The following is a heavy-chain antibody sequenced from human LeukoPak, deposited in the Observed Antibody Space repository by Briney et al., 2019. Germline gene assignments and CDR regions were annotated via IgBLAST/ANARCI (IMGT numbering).Heavy chain of an antibody. CDR2: ISGTGTTI. Sequence: GGSLRLSCAASGFIFSGYTMNWVRQAPGKGLEWVSSISGTGTTIYSADSVRGRFTVSRDNARNSLFLHMNSLRAEDTAVYYCAVQITMIVVVPYFDYWGQGTLVTVSS. CDR1: GFIFSGYT. D-gene: IGHD3-22*01. CDR3: AVQITMIVVVPYFDY. V-gene: IGHV3-48*04. J-gene: IGHJ4*02.